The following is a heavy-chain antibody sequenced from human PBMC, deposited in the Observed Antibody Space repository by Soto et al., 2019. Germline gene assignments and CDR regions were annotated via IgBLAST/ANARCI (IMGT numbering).Heavy chain of an antibody. CDR1: GGAIRNSIYY. D-gene: IGHD6-19*01. J-gene: IGHJ4*02. CDR2: IYYDGSV. Sequence: SETLSLTCTVSGGAIRNSIYYWGWIRQPPGKGLEWIGTIYYDGSVAYSPSLKSRVTLSVDTSRNHFSVKINSVTAADTAVYFCARHRIAVAGPLDYWGQGTLVTVSS. V-gene: IGHV4-39*01. CDR3: ARHRIAVAGPLDY.